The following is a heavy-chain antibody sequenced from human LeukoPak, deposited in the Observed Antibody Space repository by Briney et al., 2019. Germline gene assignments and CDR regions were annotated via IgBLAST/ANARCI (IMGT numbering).Heavy chain of an antibody. CDR3: ANSGLLRDPFNY. V-gene: IGHV4-34*01. Sequence: PSETLSLTCAVYGGSFSGYYWSWIRQPPGKGLEWIGEINHSGSTNYNPSLKSRVTISADTSKNQFSLKLDSVTAADTAVYYCANSGLLRDPFNYWGQGTLVTVSS. J-gene: IGHJ4*02. CDR1: GGSFSGYY. CDR2: INHSGST. D-gene: IGHD4-17*01.